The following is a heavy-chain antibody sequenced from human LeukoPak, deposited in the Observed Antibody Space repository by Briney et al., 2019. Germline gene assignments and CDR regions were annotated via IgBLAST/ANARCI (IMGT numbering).Heavy chain of an antibody. J-gene: IGHJ3*02. V-gene: IGHV3-23*01. CDR1: GFTFSSYA. CDR2: ISGVGGST. CDR3: VIYGGSDANAFDI. D-gene: IGHD2-15*01. Sequence: GGSLRLSCAASGFTFSSYAMTWVRQGPGKGLEWVADISGVGGSTFYADSVKGRFTISRDNSKNTLYLQMYSLRAEDAAVYYCVIYGGSDANAFDIWGQGTMVTVSS.